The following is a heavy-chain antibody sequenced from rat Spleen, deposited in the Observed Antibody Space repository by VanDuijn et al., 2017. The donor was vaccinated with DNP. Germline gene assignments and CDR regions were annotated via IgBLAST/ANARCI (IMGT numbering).Heavy chain of an antibody. CDR2: IWTGGST. D-gene: IGHD1-1*01. CDR3: ARGGDGWYFDF. J-gene: IGHJ1*01. Sequence: VQLKESGPGLVQPSQTLSLTCTVSGLSLRSNSASWVRQPPGKGLEWMGVIWTGGSTAYNSLLQSRLSISRDISKSQVFLKMNSLQTEDTATYYWARGGDGWYFDFWGPGTMVTVSS. CDR1: GLSLRSNS. V-gene: IGHV2S63*01.